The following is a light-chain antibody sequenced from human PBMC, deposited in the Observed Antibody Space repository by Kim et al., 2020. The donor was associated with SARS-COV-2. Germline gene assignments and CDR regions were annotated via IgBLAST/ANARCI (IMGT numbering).Light chain of an antibody. CDR1: SGSIASNY. CDR2: EDY. CDR3: QSYDDTEWV. J-gene: IGLJ3*02. Sequence: NFMLTRPHSVSESPGKTVTISCTRSSGSIASNYVQWFQQRPASAPSTVIYEDYHRPSGVPDRFSGSIDRSSNSASLIISGLKPEDEADYYCQSYDDTEWVLGGGTQLNVL. V-gene: IGLV6-57*03.